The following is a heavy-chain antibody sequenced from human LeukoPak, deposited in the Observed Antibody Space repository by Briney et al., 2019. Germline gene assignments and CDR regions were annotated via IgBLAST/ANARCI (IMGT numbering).Heavy chain of an antibody. CDR1: GFTFSSYW. CDR3: AREGAAMAPRYFDH. V-gene: IGHV3-74*01. J-gene: IGHJ4*02. CDR2: IKNDGSTT. Sequence: GWSLRLSCAASGFTFSSYWMLWVRQIPGKGLLWVSRIKNDGSTTTYADSVKGRFTISRDNAKNMLYLQMNSLRPEDTAVYYCAREGAAMAPRYFDHWGQGTLVTVSS. D-gene: IGHD5-18*01.